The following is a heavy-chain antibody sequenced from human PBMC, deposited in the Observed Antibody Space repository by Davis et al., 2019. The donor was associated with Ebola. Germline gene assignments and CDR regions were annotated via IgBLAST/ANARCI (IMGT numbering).Heavy chain of an antibody. Sequence: SQTLSPTCAVYGGSLSGYYWSWIRQLPGKGLEWIGEINHSGSTNYHPSLKSLVTISVDTSKNQFSLKLSSVTAADTAVYYCARGFRTYYYGSGRYYYGMDVWGQGTTVTVSS. V-gene: IGHV4-34*01. CDR1: GGSLSGYY. CDR3: ARGFRTYYYGSGRYYYGMDV. CDR2: INHSGST. J-gene: IGHJ6*02. D-gene: IGHD3-10*01.